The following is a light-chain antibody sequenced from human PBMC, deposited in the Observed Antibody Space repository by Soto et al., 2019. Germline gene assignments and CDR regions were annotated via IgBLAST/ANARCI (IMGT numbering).Light chain of an antibody. CDR2: AAS. CDR3: QKYSSVPV. J-gene: IGKJ3*01. CDR1: QGIRNF. Sequence: DIQMTQSPTSLSASVGDRVTITCRASQGIRNFVAWYQQKPGKAPMLLIYAASTLQSGVPSRFSGSGSGTDFTLPNNSLQPEYVATYSCQKYSSVPVFGPGTKVEIK. V-gene: IGKV1-27*01.